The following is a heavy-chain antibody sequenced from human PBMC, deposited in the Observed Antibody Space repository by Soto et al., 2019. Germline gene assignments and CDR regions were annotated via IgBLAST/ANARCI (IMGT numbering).Heavy chain of an antibody. Sequence: PSETLSLTCTVSGGSISSGDYYWSCMRQPPGKGLEWIGYIYYSGSTYYNPSLKSRVTISVDTSKNQFSLKLSSVTAADTAVYYCARGLWYGRGYYYYGMDVWGQGTTVTVSS. CDR1: GGSISSGDYY. CDR2: IYYSGST. J-gene: IGHJ6*02. D-gene: IGHD2-21*01. V-gene: IGHV4-30-4*01. CDR3: ARGLWYGRGYYYYGMDV.